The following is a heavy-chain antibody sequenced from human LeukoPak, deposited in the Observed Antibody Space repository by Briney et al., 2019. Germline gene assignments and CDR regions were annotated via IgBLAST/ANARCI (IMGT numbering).Heavy chain of an antibody. CDR1: GFTFSNNA. CDR3: AKDRTGLLVVPAALDY. J-gene: IGHJ4*02. CDR2: ISGNGDST. V-gene: IGHV3-64D*09. Sequence: GGSLRLSCSASGFTFSNNAMHWVRRAPGRGLEYVSGISGNGDSTYYPDSVKGRFTISRDNSKNTLYLQMSSLRAEDTAVYYCAKDRTGLLVVPAALDYWGQGTLVTVSS. D-gene: IGHD2-2*01.